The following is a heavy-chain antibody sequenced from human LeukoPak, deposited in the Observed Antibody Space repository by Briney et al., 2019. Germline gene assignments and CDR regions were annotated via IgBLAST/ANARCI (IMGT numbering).Heavy chain of an antibody. Sequence: PGGSLRLSCTASGFTFSNYWMHWVRQAPGKGLVWVSRINPDGTSTDYADSVKGRFTISRDNAKNTVYLQMNSLRLEDTAVFYCAREIFGVVIHFDAFDIWGQGTMVTVSS. J-gene: IGHJ3*02. CDR1: GFTFSNYW. CDR3: AREIFGVVIHFDAFDI. V-gene: IGHV3-74*01. D-gene: IGHD3-3*01. CDR2: INPDGTST.